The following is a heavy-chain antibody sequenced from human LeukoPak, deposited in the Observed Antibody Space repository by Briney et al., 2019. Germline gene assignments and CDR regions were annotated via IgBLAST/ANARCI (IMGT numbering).Heavy chain of an antibody. CDR1: DSTVSSYG. V-gene: IGHV1-18*01. CDR3: ARVNTPEDPGYCSSTSCSNLNWCDP. CDR2: ISAYNGNT. J-gene: IGHJ5*02. D-gene: IGHD2-2*01. Sequence: ASVSLSCTPSDSTVSSYGISWLSQAPGLRRKWMGWISAYNGNTNSEQKLQGRVTMTTDTSTSTAYMELRSLRSDDTAVYYCARVNTPEDPGYCSSTSCSNLNWCDPWGQGTLVTVSS.